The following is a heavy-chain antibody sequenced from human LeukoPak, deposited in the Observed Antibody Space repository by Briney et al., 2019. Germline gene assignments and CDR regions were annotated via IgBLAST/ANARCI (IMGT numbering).Heavy chain of an antibody. CDR2: INHSGST. Sequence: PSETLSLTCAVYGGSFSGYYWSWIRQSPGKGLEWIGEINHSGSTNYNPSLKSRVTISVDTSKNQFSLKLSSVTAADTAVYYCARVGRVVVPAAKRTHWYFDLWGRGTLVTVSS. J-gene: IGHJ2*01. V-gene: IGHV4-34*01. CDR3: ARVGRVVVPAAKRTHWYFDL. CDR1: GGSFSGYY. D-gene: IGHD2-2*01.